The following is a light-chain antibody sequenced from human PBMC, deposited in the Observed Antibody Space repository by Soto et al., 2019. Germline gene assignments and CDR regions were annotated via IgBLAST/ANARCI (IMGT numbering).Light chain of an antibody. J-gene: IGLJ1*01. Sequence: QSALTQPASVSRSPGQSITISCTGTNSDVGGYNYVSWFRQHPGKAPKLVIYDVSNRPSGVSSRFSGSKSGNTASLTISGLQAEYEADYYCTSYTTSSTLRYVFGTGTKVTVL. V-gene: IGLV2-14*01. CDR3: TSYTTSSTLRYV. CDR1: NSDVGGYNY. CDR2: DVS.